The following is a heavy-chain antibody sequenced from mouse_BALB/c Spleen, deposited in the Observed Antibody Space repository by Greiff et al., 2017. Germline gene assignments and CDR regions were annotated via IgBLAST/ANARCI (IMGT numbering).Heavy chain of an antibody. CDR1: GYSITSYYA. D-gene: IGHD2-1*01. CDR2: ISYSGST. V-gene: IGHV3-2*02. J-gene: IGHJ2*01. CDR3: ARSDYYGGDY. Sequence: EVKLMESGPGLVKPSQSLSLTCTVTGYSITSYYAWNWIRQLPGNQLEWMGYISYSGSTSYNPSLKSRISITRDTSKNQFFLQLNSVTTEDTATYYCARSDYYGGDYWGQGTTVTVSA.